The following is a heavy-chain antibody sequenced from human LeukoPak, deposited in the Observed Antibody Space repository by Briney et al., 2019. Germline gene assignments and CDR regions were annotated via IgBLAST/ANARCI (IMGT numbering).Heavy chain of an antibody. CDR1: GGSISSYY. V-gene: IGHV4-59*01. CDR2: IYYGGST. CDR3: ARDAGEYSSGWFDY. Sequence: SETLSLTCTVSGGSISSYYWSWIRQPPGKGLEWIGYIYYGGSTNYNPSLKSRVTISVDTSKNQLTLKLSSVTAADTAVYYCARDAGEYSSGWFDYWGQGTLVTVSS. D-gene: IGHD6-19*01. J-gene: IGHJ4*02.